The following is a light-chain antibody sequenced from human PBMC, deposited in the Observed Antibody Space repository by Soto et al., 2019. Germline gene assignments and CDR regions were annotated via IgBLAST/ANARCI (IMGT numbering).Light chain of an antibody. CDR1: RDVLNG. Sequence: QMTQSPSSLSASVGEKIIITCRASRDVLNGVSWYQQKPGQAPKLLIYAASNLYTGVPSRFSGSGSGTDFTFTISSLQPEDIATYYCQQFDKLPPTFGQGTKVDIK. J-gene: IGKJ1*01. CDR2: AAS. CDR3: QQFDKLPPT. V-gene: IGKV1-33*01.